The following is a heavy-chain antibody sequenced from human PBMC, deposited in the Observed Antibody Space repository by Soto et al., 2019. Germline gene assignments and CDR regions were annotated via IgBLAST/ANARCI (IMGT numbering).Heavy chain of an antibody. D-gene: IGHD2-2*01. Sequence: SETLSLTCTFSCGSIIPYYWSWIRQPAGKGLEWIGRIYSSGSTNYNPSLKGRVTMSVATSKNQFSLKLSSVTAADTAVYYCARGGMVIIPTATAFDYWGQGTLVTVSS. V-gene: IGHV4-4*07. CDR3: ARGGMVIIPTATAFDY. CDR1: CGSIIPYY. CDR2: IYSSGST. J-gene: IGHJ4*02.